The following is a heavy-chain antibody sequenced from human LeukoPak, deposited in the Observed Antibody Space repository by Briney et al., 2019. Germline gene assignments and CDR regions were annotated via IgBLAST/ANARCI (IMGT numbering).Heavy chain of an antibody. D-gene: IGHD3-9*01. CDR3: AKGSAGYYSDAFDI. CDR2: ISWNSGSI. Sequence: GRSLRLSCAASGFTFDDYAMHWVRQAPGKGLEWVSGISWNSGSIGYADSVKGRFTISRDNSKNTLYLQMNSLRAEDTAVYYCAKGSAGYYSDAFDIWGQGTMVTVSS. J-gene: IGHJ3*02. CDR1: GFTFDDYA. V-gene: IGHV3-9*01.